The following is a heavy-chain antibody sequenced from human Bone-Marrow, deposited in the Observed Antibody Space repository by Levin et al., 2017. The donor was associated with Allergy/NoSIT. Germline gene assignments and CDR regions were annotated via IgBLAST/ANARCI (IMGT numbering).Heavy chain of an antibody. J-gene: IGHJ2*01. CDR2: VFWSGTT. V-gene: IGHV4-39*01. Sequence: GSLRLSCSVSTVGIHSSLYYWTWIRQSPGPGLEWIGSVFWSGTTYYNPSFERRLLMDVDTARNKFSLRLRSLTVADTGVYYCARQRYIDWQWGWDFDAWGRGLSVTVSS. D-gene: IGHD3-9*01. CDR1: TVGIHSSLYY. CDR3: ARQRYIDWQWGWDFDA.